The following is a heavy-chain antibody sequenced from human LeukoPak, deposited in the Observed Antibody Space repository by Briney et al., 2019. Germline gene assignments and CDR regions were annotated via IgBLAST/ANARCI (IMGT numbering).Heavy chain of an antibody. CDR1: GGSISSYY. CDR2: IYTSGST. J-gene: IGHJ4*02. CDR3: AGVTTVKFDY. Sequence: KPSETLSLTCTVSGGSISSYYWSWIRQPPGKGLEWIGYIYTSGSTNYNPSLKSRVTISVDTSKNQFSLKLSSVTAADTAVYYCAGVTTVKFDYWGQGTLVTVSS. D-gene: IGHD4-11*01. V-gene: IGHV4-4*09.